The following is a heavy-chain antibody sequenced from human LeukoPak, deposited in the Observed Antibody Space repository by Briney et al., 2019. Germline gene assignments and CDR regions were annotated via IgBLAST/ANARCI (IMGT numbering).Heavy chain of an antibody. J-gene: IGHJ4*02. CDR3: ARSYPYCSSTSCYHRAYFDY. D-gene: IGHD2-2*01. V-gene: IGHV1-46*01. CDR1: GYTFTSYY. CDR2: INPSGGST. Sequence: APVKVSCTASGYTFTSYYMHWVRQAPGQGLEWMGIINPSGGSTSYAQKFQGRVTMTRDTSTSTVYMELSSLRSEDTAVYYCARSYPYCSSTSCYHRAYFDYWGQGTLVTVSS.